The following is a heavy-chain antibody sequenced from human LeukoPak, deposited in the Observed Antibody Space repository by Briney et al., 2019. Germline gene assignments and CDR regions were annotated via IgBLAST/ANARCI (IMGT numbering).Heavy chain of an antibody. D-gene: IGHD6-19*01. CDR2: IYTSGST. J-gene: IGHJ4*02. V-gene: IGHV4-61*02. Sequence: PSQTLSLTCTVSGGSISSGSYYWSWIRQPAGKGLEWIGRIYTSGSTNYNPSLKSRVTISVDTSKNQFSLKLSSVTAADTAVYYCARGERYSSGWPYFDYWGQGTLVTVSS. CDR3: ARGERYSSGWPYFDY. CDR1: GGSISSGSYY.